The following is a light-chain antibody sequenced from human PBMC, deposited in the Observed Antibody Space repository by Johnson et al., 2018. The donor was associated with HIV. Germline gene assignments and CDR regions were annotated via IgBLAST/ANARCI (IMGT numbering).Light chain of an antibody. CDR1: SSNIGNNY. V-gene: IGLV1-51*01. Sequence: QSVLTQPPSVSAAPGQKVTISCSGSSSNIGNNYVSWYQQLPGTAPKLLIYDNNKRPSGIPDRFSGSKSGTSATLGITGLQTGDEADYYCGTGDSSLRAGRVFGTGTKVTVL. CDR3: GTGDSSLRAGRV. J-gene: IGLJ1*01. CDR2: DNN.